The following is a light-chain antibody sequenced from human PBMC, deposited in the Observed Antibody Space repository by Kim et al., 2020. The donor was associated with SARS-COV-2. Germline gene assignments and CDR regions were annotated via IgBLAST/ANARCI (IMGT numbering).Light chain of an antibody. J-gene: IGLJ3*02. CDR1: SSDVGGYNY. CDR2: DVS. V-gene: IGLV2-14*03. CDR3: SSYTSSSTRV. Sequence: QSALTQPASVSGSPGQSITISCTGTSSDVGGYNYVSWYQQHPSDAPKLMIYDVSHRPSGVSHRFSGSKSGNAALLIISVLQAEDEADYYGSSYTSSSTRVFGGGTQLTVL.